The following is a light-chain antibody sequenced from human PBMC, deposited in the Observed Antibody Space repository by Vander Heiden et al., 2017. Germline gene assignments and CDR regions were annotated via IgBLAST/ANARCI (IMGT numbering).Light chain of an antibody. J-gene: IGLJ2*01. Sequence: QSALTQPACVSGSPGQSITISCTGTRSDVGGYNYVSWYQQRPGQAPNLIIYDVTDRPSVVSNRFACSKSGNASSLTTSGLQAADEADYYCYSYAPGSNALGVFGGGTKLTVL. CDR1: RSDVGGYNY. CDR2: DVT. CDR3: YSYAPGSNALGV. V-gene: IGLV2-14*03.